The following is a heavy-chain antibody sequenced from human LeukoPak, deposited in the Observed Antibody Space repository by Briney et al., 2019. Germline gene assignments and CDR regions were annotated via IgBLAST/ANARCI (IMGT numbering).Heavy chain of an antibody. CDR2: IYYSGNT. D-gene: IGHD1-26*01. CDR3: ARHSGTYYDFDY. Sequence: SETLSLTCSVSGGPISSYYWSWIRQPPGKGLEWIGYIYYSGNTNYNPSLQSRVTISVDTSKNQFSLKLSSVTAADTAVYYCARHSGTYYDFDYWGQGTLVTVSS. CDR1: GGPISSYY. V-gene: IGHV4-59*08. J-gene: IGHJ4*02.